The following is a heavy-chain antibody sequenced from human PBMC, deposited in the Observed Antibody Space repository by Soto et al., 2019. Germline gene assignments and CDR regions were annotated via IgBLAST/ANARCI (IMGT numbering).Heavy chain of an antibody. CDR3: ARASWQQLGVP. V-gene: IGHV3-33*01. Sequence: QVQLVESGGGVVQPGSSLRLSCAASGFRLSDHGMHWVRQAPGKGLEWVAISYSDGRNKYYADSVKGRFTISRDNSKNTLYMQMTRLRGEDTALYYCARASWQQLGVPWGQGTLVTVSS. D-gene: IGHD6-13*01. CDR1: GFRLSDHG. CDR2: SYSDGRNK. J-gene: IGHJ5*02.